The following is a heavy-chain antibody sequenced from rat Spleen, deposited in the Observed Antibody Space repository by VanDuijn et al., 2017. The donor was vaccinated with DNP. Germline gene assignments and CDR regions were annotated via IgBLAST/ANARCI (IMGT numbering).Heavy chain of an antibody. D-gene: IGHD5-1*01. CDR3: ATDLGQLPFDY. CDR1: GFSFSDYY. J-gene: IGHJ2*01. V-gene: IGHV5-20*01. Sequence: EVQLVESGGGLVQPGGSLKLSCAASGFSFSDYYIDWVRQAPTKGLEWVASISYDGASTYYRDSVKGRFTISRDNAKSTLYLQMDSLRSEDTATYYCATDLGQLPFDYWGQGVMVTVSS. CDR2: ISYDGAST.